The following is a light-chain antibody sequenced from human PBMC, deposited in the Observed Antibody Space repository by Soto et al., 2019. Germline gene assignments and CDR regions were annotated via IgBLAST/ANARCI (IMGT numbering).Light chain of an antibody. Sequence: DIVMTQSPDSLAVSLGERATISCKSSQGLLLDNKNYLGWYQQKPGQPPKLLFYWASTRISGVPDRFSGSASGTDFTLTISSLQAEDVAVYYCQQYYSIPRTFGPGTKVDIK. CDR1: QGLLLDNKNY. V-gene: IGKV4-1*01. J-gene: IGKJ3*01. CDR2: WAS. CDR3: QQYYSIPRT.